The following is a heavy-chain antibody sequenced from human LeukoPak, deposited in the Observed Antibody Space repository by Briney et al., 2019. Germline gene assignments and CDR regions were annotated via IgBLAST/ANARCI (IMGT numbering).Heavy chain of an antibody. V-gene: IGHV3-66*01. CDR2: IYSGGST. Sequence: GGPLRLSCAASKFTFSSYGMNWVRQAPGKGLEWVSVIYSGGSTYYADSVKGRFTISRDNSKNTLYLQMNSLRAEDTAVYYCARTLAGHFDFWGQGTLVTVSS. CDR3: ARTLAGHFDF. CDR1: KFTFSSYG. J-gene: IGHJ4*02. D-gene: IGHD2-15*01.